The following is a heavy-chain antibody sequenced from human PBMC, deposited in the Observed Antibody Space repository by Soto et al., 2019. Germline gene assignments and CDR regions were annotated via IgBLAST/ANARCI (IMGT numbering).Heavy chain of an antibody. J-gene: IGHJ3*02. V-gene: IGHV1-18*01. CDR3: ARGPDPKYCSSTSCYFSYAFDI. CDR2: ISAYNGNT. CDR1: GYTFTSYG. Sequence: ASVKVSCKASGYTFTSYGISWVRQAPGQGLEWMGWISAYNGNTNYAQKLQGRVTMTTDTSTSTAYMELRSLRSDDTAVYYCARGPDPKYCSSTSCYFSYAFDIWGQGTMVTVSS. D-gene: IGHD2-2*01.